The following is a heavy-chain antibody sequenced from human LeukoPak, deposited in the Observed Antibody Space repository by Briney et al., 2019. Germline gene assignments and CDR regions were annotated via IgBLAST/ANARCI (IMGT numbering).Heavy chain of an antibody. CDR2: ISAYNGNT. V-gene: IGHV1-18*01. CDR3: ARDPWKYQLLSDYYYMDV. D-gene: IGHD2-2*01. J-gene: IGHJ6*03. Sequence: GASVKLSCKASGYTFTSYGMSWVRQAPGQGLEWMAWISAYNGNTNYAQKLKGRVTMTTDTSTSTAYLELRSLRSDDTAVYYCARDPWKYQLLSDYYYMDVWGKGTTVTVSS. CDR1: GYTFTSYG.